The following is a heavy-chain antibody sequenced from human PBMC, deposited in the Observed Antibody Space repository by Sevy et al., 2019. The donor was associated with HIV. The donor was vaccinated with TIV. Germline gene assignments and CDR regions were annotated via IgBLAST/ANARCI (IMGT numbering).Heavy chain of an antibody. CDR1: GFTFSTYS. V-gene: IGHV3-21*01. CDR3: ARDYNSGWRKFNLFDP. D-gene: IGHD6-19*01. CDR2: ISSTSSYI. J-gene: IGHJ5*02. Sequence: GGSLRLSCAASGFTFSTYSMNWVRQAPGKGLEWVSCISSTSSYIDYAYSVKGRFTISGDNAKNSLYLQMNNLRAEDTAVYYCARDYNSGWRKFNLFDPWGQGTLVTVSS.